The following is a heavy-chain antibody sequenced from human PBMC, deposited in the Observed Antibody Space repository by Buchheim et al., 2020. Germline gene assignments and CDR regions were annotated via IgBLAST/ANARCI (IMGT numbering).Heavy chain of an antibody. CDR1: GYTFTGYY. V-gene: IGHV1-2*04. Sequence: QVQLVQSGAEVKKPGASVKVSCKASGYTFTGYYMHWVRQAPGQGLEWMGWINPNSGGTNYAQTFQGWVTMTRDTSISTAYMELSRLRSDDTAVYYCARAGSSGWYTDYYFDYWGQGTL. CDR2: INPNSGGT. J-gene: IGHJ4*02. CDR3: ARAGSSGWYTDYYFDY. D-gene: IGHD6-19*01.